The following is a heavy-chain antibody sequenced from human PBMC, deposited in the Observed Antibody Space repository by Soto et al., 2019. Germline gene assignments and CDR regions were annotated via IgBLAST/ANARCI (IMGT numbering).Heavy chain of an antibody. Sequence: GSLRLSCAASGFTFSSYSMNWVRQAPGKGLEWVSSISSSSSYIYYADAVKGRFTISRDNAKNSLYLQMSSVRAEDTAVYYCARGRCSGGNCYSDFDYWGQGSLVTVS. D-gene: IGHD2-15*01. J-gene: IGHJ4*02. CDR1: GFTFSSYS. CDR3: ARGRCSGGNCYSDFDY. V-gene: IGHV3-21*01. CDR2: ISSSSSYI.